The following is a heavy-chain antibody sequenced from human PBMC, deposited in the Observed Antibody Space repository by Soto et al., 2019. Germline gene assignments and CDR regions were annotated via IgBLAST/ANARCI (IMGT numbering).Heavy chain of an antibody. CDR1: GGSISSYY. V-gene: IGHV4-59*01. CDR2: IYYSGST. D-gene: IGHD6-6*01. J-gene: IGHJ4*02. CDR3: AQYSSSFRAFDY. Sequence: PSESLSLTCTVSGGSISSYYWSWIRQPPGKGLEWIGYIYYSGSTNYNPSLKSRVTISVDTSKNQFSLKLSSVTAADTAVYYCAQYSSSFRAFDYWDQGTLVTVSS.